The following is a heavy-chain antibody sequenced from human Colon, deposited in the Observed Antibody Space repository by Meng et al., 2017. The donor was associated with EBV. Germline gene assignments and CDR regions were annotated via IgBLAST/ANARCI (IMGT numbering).Heavy chain of an antibody. CDR3: ARRPTGIDY. CDR1: GGALSGAY. J-gene: IGHJ4*02. D-gene: IGHD3-9*01. V-gene: IGHV4-34*12. Sequence: GQRQQGGAGLMKPPETRSLTGAGKGGALSGAYWNWNRQPPGKGLGRIGEIIHGGSPSYNPSLKSRVTISRDTSKNQLSLMLSAVTAADTAEYYRARRPTGIDYWGQGTLVTVSS. CDR2: IIHGGSP.